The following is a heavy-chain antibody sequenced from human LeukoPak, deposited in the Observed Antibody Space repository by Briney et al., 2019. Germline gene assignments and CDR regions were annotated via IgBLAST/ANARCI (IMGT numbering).Heavy chain of an antibody. Sequence: GESLKISCKGSGYSFTSYWIGWVRQMPGKGLEWMGIIYPADSDSKYSPSFQGQVTISADKSTSTAYLRWSSLKASDTAIYYCARWMFYYGSGVFHYHGMDVWGQGTTVTVSS. V-gene: IGHV5-51*01. D-gene: IGHD3-10*01. CDR1: GYSFTSYW. CDR3: ARWMFYYGSGVFHYHGMDV. J-gene: IGHJ6*02. CDR2: IYPADSDS.